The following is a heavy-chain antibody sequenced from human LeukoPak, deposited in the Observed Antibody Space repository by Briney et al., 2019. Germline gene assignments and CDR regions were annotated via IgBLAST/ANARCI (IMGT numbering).Heavy chain of an antibody. CDR1: GFTFGKYW. CDR3: AREALDCSSTSCYFDY. CDR2: INNDGST. D-gene: IGHD2-2*01. J-gene: IGHJ4*02. Sequence: GGSLRLSCVASGFTFGKYWMHWVRQAPGKELVCISRINNDGSTVYADSVAGRFTISRDNAKNSLYLQMNSLRAEDTAVYYCAREALDCSSTSCYFDYWGQGTLVTVSS. V-gene: IGHV3-74*01.